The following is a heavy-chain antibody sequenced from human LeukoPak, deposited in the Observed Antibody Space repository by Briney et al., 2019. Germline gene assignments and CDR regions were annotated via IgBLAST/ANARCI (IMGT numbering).Heavy chain of an antibody. CDR2: IYYSGST. CDR3: ARASGWYPNFDY. J-gene: IGHJ4*02. Sequence: SETLSLTCTVSGGSISSYYWSWIRQSPGKGLEWIGYIYYSGSTNYNPSLKSRVTISVDTSKNQFSLKLSSVTAADTAVYYCARASGWYPNFDYWGQGTLVTVSS. CDR1: GGSISSYY. V-gene: IGHV4-59*01. D-gene: IGHD6-19*01.